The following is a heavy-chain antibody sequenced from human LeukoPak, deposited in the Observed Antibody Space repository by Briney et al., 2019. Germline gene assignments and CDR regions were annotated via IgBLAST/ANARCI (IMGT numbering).Heavy chain of an antibody. CDR3: ARDRSGWYGDY. V-gene: IGHV3-53*01. CDR1: GFTVSSNY. J-gene: IGHJ4*02. Sequence: SGGSLRLSCAASGFTVSSNYMSWVRQAPGKGPEWVSVIYSGGSTYYADSVKGRFTISRDNSKNTLYLQMNSLRAEDTAVYYCARDRSGWYGDYWGQGTLVTVSS. CDR2: IYSGGST. D-gene: IGHD6-19*01.